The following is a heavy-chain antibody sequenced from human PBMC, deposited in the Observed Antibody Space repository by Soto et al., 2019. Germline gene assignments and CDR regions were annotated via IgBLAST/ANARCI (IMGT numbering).Heavy chain of an antibody. CDR1: GYTFTSYA. D-gene: IGHD3-9*01. CDR2: INAGNGNT. V-gene: IGHV1-3*01. Sequence: GASVKVSCKASGYTFTSYAMQWVRQAPGQRLEWMGWINAGNGNTKYSQKFQGRVTITRDTSASTAYMELSSLRSEDTAVYYCARETYGFYDNYAFDIWGQGTMVTVSS. CDR3: ARETYGFYDNYAFDI. J-gene: IGHJ3*02.